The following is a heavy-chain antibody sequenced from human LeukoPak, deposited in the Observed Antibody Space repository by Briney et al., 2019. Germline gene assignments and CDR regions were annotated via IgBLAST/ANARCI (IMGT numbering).Heavy chain of an antibody. V-gene: IGHV1-18*04. CDR2: ISAYNGNT. CDR1: GYTFTGYY. D-gene: IGHD2-2*02. Sequence: ASVKVSCKASGYTFTGYYMHWARQAPGQGLEWMGWISAYNGNTNYAQKLQGRVTMTTDTSTSTAYMELRSLRSDDTAVYYCARDLYTPIPFDYWGQGTLVTVSS. CDR3: ARDLYTPIPFDY. J-gene: IGHJ4*02.